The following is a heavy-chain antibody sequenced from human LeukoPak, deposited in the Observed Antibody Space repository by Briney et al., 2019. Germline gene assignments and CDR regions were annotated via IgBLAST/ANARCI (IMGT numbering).Heavy chain of an antibody. CDR1: GYTFTSYY. D-gene: IGHD5/OR15-5a*01. CDR2: INPSGGST. Sequence: ASVKVSCKASGYTFTSYYMHWVRQAPGQGLEWMGIINPSGGSTSYAQKFQGRVTMTRDTSTSTVYMELSSLRSEDTAVYYCARMSTSHNWFDPWGQGTLVTASS. CDR3: ARMSTSHNWFDP. V-gene: IGHV1-46*01. J-gene: IGHJ5*02.